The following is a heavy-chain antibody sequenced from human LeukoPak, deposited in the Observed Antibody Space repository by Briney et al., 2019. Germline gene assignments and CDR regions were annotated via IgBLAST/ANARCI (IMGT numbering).Heavy chain of an antibody. CDR1: GYTFTSYG. V-gene: IGHV1-18*01. CDR3: ARDGDTMVRGVIADYYYYYMDV. CDR2: ISAYNGNT. D-gene: IGHD3-10*01. Sequence: PVASVKVSCKASGYTFTSYGISWVRQAPGQGLEWMGWISAYNGNTNYAQKLQGRVTMTTDTSTSTAYMELRSLRSDDTAVYYCARDGDTMVRGVIADYYYYYMDVWGKGTTVTISS. J-gene: IGHJ6*03.